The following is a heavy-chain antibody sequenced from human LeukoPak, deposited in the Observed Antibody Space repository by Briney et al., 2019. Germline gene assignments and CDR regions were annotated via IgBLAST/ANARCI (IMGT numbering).Heavy chain of an antibody. J-gene: IGHJ4*02. CDR2: INWNGDST. D-gene: IGHD3-16*01. CDR1: GFNFDEYG. V-gene: IGHV3-20*04. Sequence: PGGSLRLSCAASGFNFDEYGMIWVRQGLGKGLEWVSGINWNGDSTGYADSVKGRFTISRDNAKNSLYLQMNSLRAEDTALYYCARWGRGSWGQGTPVTVSS. CDR3: ARWGRGS.